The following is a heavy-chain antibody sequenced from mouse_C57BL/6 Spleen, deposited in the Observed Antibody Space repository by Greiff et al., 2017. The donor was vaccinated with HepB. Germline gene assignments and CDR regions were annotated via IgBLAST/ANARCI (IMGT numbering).Heavy chain of an antibody. CDR1: GYSFTGYY. J-gene: IGHJ4*01. CDR2: INPSTGGT. Sequence: EVQLQQSGPELVKPGASVKISCKASGYSFTGYYMNWVKQSPEKSLEWIGEINPSTGGTTYNQKFKAKATLTVDKSSSTAYMQLKSLTSEDSAVYYCADYDGYYEAMDYWGQGTSVTVSS. CDR3: ADYDGYYEAMDY. D-gene: IGHD2-3*01. V-gene: IGHV1-42*01.